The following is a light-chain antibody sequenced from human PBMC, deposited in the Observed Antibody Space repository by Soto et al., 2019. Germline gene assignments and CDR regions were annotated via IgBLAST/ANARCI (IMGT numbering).Light chain of an antibody. V-gene: IGKV1-39*01. CDR1: QDINKN. Sequence: DIQMTQSPSSMSASVGDRVTITCQASQDINKNLIWYQQEPGKAPKLLIFAASSLQSGVPSRFSGSRSGPDFTLTISSLQPEEFATYYCQQSYSSPPTFGQGTKVDIK. J-gene: IGKJ1*01. CDR3: QQSYSSPPT. CDR2: AAS.